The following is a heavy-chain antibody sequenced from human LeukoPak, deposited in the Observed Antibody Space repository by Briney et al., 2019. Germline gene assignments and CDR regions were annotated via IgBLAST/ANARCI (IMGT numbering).Heavy chain of an antibody. CDR1: GYSISSGYY. CDR3: ARAKSIITEVRSAVPGRFDF. CDR2: AYHNGRT. Sequence: SETLSLTCAVSGYSISSGYYWGWIRQSPGKGLEWIGSAYHNGRTYYSPSLKSRVTISVDTSKNQVSLKLSSVTAADTAVYYCARAKSIITEVRSAVPGRFDFWGQGTLVTVSS. J-gene: IGHJ4*02. D-gene: IGHD3-10*01. V-gene: IGHV4-38-2*01.